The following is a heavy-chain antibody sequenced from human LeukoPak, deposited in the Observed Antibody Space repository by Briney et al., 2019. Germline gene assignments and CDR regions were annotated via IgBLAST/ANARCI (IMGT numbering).Heavy chain of an antibody. D-gene: IGHD2-21*01. CDR2: IKQDGSEK. CDR1: GFTFSSYW. J-gene: IGHJ3*02. Sequence: GGSLRLSCAASGFTFSSYWMSWVRQAPGKGLEWVANIKQDGSEKYYVDSVKGRFTISRDNAKNLLYLQMNSLRAEDTAVYYCARERVDIVVVISHAFDIWGQGTMVTVSS. CDR3: ARERVDIVVVISHAFDI. V-gene: IGHV3-7*05.